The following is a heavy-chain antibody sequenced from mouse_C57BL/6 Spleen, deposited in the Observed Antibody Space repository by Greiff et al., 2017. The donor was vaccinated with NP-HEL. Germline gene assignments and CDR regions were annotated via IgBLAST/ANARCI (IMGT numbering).Heavy chain of an antibody. CDR3: ARRGYDSFAY. V-gene: IGHV1-59*01. J-gene: IGHJ3*01. Sequence: VQLQQPGAELVRPGTSVKLSCKASGYTFTSYWMHWVKQRPGQGLEWIGVIDPSDSYTNYNQKFKGKATLTVDTSSSTAYMQLSSLTSEDSAVYYCARRGYDSFAYWGQGTLVTVSA. D-gene: IGHD2-4*01. CDR2: IDPSDSYT. CDR1: GYTFTSYW.